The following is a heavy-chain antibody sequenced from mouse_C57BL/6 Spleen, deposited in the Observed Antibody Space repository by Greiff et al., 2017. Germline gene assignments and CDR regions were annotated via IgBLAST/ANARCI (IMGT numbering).Heavy chain of an antibody. CDR2: IYPRDGST. D-gene: IGHD2-10*02. CDR3: SRKPSNPWFAY. Sequence: VKLQQSGPELVKPGASVKLSCKASGYTFTSYDINWVKQRPGQGLEWIGWIYPRDGSTKYNEKFKGQATLTVDTSSSTAYMELHSLTSEDSAVYFCSRKPSNPWFAYWGQGTLVTVTA. V-gene: IGHV1-85*01. CDR1: GYTFTSYD. J-gene: IGHJ3*01.